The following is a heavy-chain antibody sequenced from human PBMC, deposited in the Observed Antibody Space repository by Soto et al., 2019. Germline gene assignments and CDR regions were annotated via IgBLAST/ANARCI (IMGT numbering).Heavy chain of an antibody. D-gene: IGHD1-26*01. V-gene: IGHV3-23*01. CDR3: ARRGSGSYYDY. CDR1: GFTFSSYA. CDR2: ISGSGDST. Sequence: EVQLLESGGGLVQPGGSLRLSCAASGFTFSSYAMRWVRQAPGKGLEWVSAISGSGDSTYYADSVKGRFTVSRDNSKNTLYLRMNSLRAEDTAVYYCARRGSGSYYDYWGQGTLVTVSS. J-gene: IGHJ4*02.